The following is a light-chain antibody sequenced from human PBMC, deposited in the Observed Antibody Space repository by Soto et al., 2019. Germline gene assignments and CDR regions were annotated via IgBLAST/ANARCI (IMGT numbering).Light chain of an antibody. J-gene: IGKJ3*01. V-gene: IGKV3D-20*02. CDR2: GAS. CDR3: QQRSNWL. CDR1: QTVSSVH. Sequence: EIVLTQSPGTLSLSPGERSTLAVRASQTVSSVHLAWYQQKPGQAPRLLIYGASRRATGIPDRFSGSGSGTDFTLTINSLGPEDFAVYYCQQRSNWLFGPGTKVDIK.